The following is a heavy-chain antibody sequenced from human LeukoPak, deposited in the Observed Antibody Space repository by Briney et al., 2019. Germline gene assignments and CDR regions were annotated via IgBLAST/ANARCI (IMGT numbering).Heavy chain of an antibody. V-gene: IGHV3-74*01. J-gene: IGHJ4*02. CDR1: GFTFSNYW. CDR2: MSGDGSST. CDR3: ARSFSNTVRGVGDS. Sequence: GGSLRLSCAASGFTFSNYWMNWVRQVPGKGLMWASRMSGDGSSTNYADSVKGRFTISRDNAKNTLYLQMNSLRVEDTALYYCARSFSNTVRGVGDSWGQGTLVTVSS. D-gene: IGHD3-10*01.